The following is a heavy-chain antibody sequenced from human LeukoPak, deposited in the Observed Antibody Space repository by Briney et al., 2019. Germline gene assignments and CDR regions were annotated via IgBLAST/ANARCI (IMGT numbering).Heavy chain of an antibody. CDR3: ARDLGSSPGFDY. Sequence: KPSETLSLTCTVSGGSISSYYWSWIRQPPGKGLEWIGYIYYSGSTNYNPSLKSRVTISVDTSKNQFSLKLSSVTAADTAVYYCARDLGSSPGFDYWGQGTLVTVSS. D-gene: IGHD6-6*01. J-gene: IGHJ4*02. CDR1: GGSISSYY. CDR2: IYYSGST. V-gene: IGHV4-59*01.